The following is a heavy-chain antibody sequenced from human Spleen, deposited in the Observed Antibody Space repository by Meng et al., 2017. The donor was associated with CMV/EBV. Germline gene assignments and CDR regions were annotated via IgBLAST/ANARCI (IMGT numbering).Heavy chain of an antibody. CDR1: YY. V-gene: IGHV1-2*02. CDR2: INPKSGGT. CDR3: ARGMEGIVPAIGSVAGILGWFDP. Sequence: YYMHLVRQAPGQGLEWMGWINPKSGGTNYAQKFQGRVTMTRDTSISTAYMELSRLRSDDTVVYYCARGMEGIVPAIGSVAGILGWFDPWGQGTLVTVSS. J-gene: IGHJ5*02. D-gene: IGHD5-12*01.